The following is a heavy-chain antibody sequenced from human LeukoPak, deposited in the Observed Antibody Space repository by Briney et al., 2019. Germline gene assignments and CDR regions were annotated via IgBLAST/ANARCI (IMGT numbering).Heavy chain of an antibody. J-gene: IGHJ4*02. D-gene: IGHD1-1*01. CDR3: ARTPPLRYPLLDY. V-gene: IGHV4-59*01. CDR2: IYYSGST. CDR1: GGSISSYY. Sequence: SETLSLTCTVSGGSISSYYWSWIRQPPGKGLEWIGYIYYSGSTNYNPSLKSRVTISVDTSKNQFSLKLSSVTAADTAVYYCARTPPLRYPLLDYWGLGTLVTVSS.